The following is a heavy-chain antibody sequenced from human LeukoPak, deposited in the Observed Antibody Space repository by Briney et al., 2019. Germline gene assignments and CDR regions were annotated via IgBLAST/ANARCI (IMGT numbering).Heavy chain of an antibody. CDR3: ARHKPTMVRGVIIDY. J-gene: IGHJ4*02. CDR2: IYYSGST. D-gene: IGHD3-10*01. V-gene: IGHV4-39*01. Sequence: SETLSLTCTVSGGSISSSSYYWGWIRQPPGKGLEWIGSIYYSGSTYYNPSPKSRVTISVDTSKNQFSLKLSSVTAADTAVYYCARHKPTMVRGVIIDYWGQGTLVTVSS. CDR1: GGSISSSSYY.